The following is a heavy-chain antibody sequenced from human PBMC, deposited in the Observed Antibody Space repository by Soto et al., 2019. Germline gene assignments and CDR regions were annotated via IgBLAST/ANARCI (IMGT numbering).Heavy chain of an antibody. CDR2: INHSGST. D-gene: IGHD4-17*01. J-gene: IGHJ4*02. CDR3: ARGSARVTTDY. Sequence: QVQLQQWGAGLLKPSETLSLTCAVYGGSFSGYYWSWIRQPPGKGLEWIGEINHSGSTNYNPSLNSRVTISVDTSKNQLSLKLSSVTAADTAVYYCARGSARVTTDYWGQGTLVTVSS. CDR1: GGSFSGYY. V-gene: IGHV4-34*01.